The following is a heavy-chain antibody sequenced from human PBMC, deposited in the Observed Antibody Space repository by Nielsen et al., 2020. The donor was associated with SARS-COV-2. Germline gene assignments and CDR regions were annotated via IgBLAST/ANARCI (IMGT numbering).Heavy chain of an antibody. CDR2: INVGNGNT. CDR3: ASGAVVNWFDP. J-gene: IGHJ5*02. CDR1: GYTFTSYA. V-gene: IGHV1-3*01. D-gene: IGHD2-15*01. Sequence: ASVKVSCKASGYTFTSYAMHWVRQAPGQRLEWMGWINVGNGNTKYSQKFQDRVTITRDTSASTAYMELSSLRSEDTAVYYCASGAVVNWFDPWGQGTLVTVSS.